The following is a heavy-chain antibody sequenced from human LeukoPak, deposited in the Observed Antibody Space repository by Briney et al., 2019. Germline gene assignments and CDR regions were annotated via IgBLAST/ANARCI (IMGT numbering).Heavy chain of an antibody. Sequence: SETLSLTCTVSGGSISSYYWSWIRQPPGKGLEWIGYIYYSGSTNYNPSLKSRVTISVDTSKNQFSLKLSSVTAADTAVYYCATEGFIYGYHGIDSWGQGTIVTVSS. CDR1: GGSISSYY. CDR2: IYYSGST. CDR3: ATEGFIYGYHGIDS. J-gene: IGHJ3*02. V-gene: IGHV4-59*01. D-gene: IGHD5-18*01.